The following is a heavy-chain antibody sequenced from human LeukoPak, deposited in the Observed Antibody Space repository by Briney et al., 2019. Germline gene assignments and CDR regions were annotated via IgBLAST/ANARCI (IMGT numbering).Heavy chain of an antibody. CDR2: IKEDGSEK. Sequence: QPGGSLRLSCAASGFTFNNYWMGWVRQAPGKGLEWVDNIKEDGSEKNYVDSVKGRFTISRDNAKNSLYLQMSSLRAADTAVYYCARVMAASVWRSYGSYYYYYYMDVWGKGTTVTVSS. V-gene: IGHV3-7*01. CDR1: GFTFNNYW. J-gene: IGHJ6*03. CDR3: ARVMAASVWRSYGSYYYYYYMDV. D-gene: IGHD3-16*01.